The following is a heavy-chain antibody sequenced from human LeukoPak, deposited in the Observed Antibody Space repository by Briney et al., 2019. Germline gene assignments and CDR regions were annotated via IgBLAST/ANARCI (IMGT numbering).Heavy chain of an antibody. CDR2: FDPEDGET. Sequence: ASVKVSCKVSGYTLTELSMHWVRQAPGKGLEWMGGFDPEDGETIYAQKFQGRVTMTEDTSTDTAYMELSSLRSEDTAVYYCATNRYSGSYGALYYFDYWGQGTLVTVSS. D-gene: IGHD1-26*01. CDR1: GYTLTELS. CDR3: ATNRYSGSYGALYYFDY. J-gene: IGHJ4*02. V-gene: IGHV1-24*01.